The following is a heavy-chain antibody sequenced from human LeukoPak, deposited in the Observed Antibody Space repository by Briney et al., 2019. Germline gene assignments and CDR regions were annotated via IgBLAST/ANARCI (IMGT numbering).Heavy chain of an antibody. CDR3: ARHVRMRVYSSSWFYFDY. J-gene: IGHJ4*02. CDR1: GGSISSYY. CDR2: IYYSGST. Sequence: SETLSLTCTVSGGSISSYYWSWIRQPPGKGLEWIGYIYYSGSTNYNPSLKSRVTISVDTSKNQFSLKLSSVTAADTAVYYCARHVRMRVYSSSWFYFDYWGQGTLVTVSS. V-gene: IGHV4-59*01. D-gene: IGHD6-13*01.